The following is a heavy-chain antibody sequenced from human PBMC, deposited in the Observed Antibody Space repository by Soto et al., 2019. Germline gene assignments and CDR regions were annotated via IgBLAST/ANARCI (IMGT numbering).Heavy chain of an antibody. D-gene: IGHD6-19*01. CDR3: ARAVLRGVAVAGISFYYYYGMDV. Sequence: PSETLSLTCAVYGGSFSGYYWSWIRQPPGKGLEWIGEINHSGSTNYNPSLKSRVTISVDTSKNQFSLKLSSVTAADTAVYYCARAVLRGVAVAGISFYYYYGMDVWGQGTTVTVSS. V-gene: IGHV4-34*01. J-gene: IGHJ6*02. CDR2: INHSGST. CDR1: GGSFSGYY.